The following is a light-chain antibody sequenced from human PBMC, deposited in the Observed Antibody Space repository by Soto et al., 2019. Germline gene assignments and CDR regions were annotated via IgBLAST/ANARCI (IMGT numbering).Light chain of an antibody. J-gene: IGKJ4*01. CDR3: QQYNNWPPLT. CDR2: GAS. CDR1: QSISDT. V-gene: IGKV3-15*01. Sequence: ETVMTQSPATLSVSPGGIATLFFSASQSISDTLACYQQKPGQAPRLLIHGASTRATGFPARFSGSGSGTDFTLTISSLQSEDFAIYYCQQYNNWPPLTFGGGTKVDIK.